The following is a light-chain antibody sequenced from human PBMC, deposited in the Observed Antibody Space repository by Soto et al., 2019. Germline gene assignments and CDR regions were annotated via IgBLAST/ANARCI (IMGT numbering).Light chain of an antibody. CDR3: QQRSNWIT. V-gene: IGKV3D-20*02. J-gene: IGKJ5*01. CDR1: QSVSNNY. Sequence: EIVLTQSPGTLSLSPGERATLSCRASQSVSNNYLAWYQQKPGQAPRLLIYGASTRATGIPARFSGSGSGTEFTLTISRLEPEDFAVYYCQQRSNWITFGQGTRLDI. CDR2: GAS.